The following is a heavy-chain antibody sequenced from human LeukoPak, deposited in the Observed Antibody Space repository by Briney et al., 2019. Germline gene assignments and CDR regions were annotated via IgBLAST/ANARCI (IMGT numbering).Heavy chain of an antibody. CDR2: ISSDGNTQ. Sequence: PGGSLRLSCAAFGFTFSSYAMHWVRQAPGKGLDWAAVISSDGNTQYYADSVKGRFTISRDNSNTALYLQMNSLRADDTAIYYCARRRIVGSTDDAFDIWGQGTMVTLSS. CDR3: ARRRIVGSTDDAFDI. J-gene: IGHJ3*02. V-gene: IGHV3-30-3*01. D-gene: IGHD1-26*01. CDR1: GFTFSSYA.